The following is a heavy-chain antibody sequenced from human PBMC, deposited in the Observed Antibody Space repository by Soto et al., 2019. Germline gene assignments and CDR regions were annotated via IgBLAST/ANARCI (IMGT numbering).Heavy chain of an antibody. D-gene: IGHD2-2*01. V-gene: IGHV4-31*03. J-gene: IGHJ6*02. CDR2: IYYSGST. CDR3: ASISTSRYYYYYGMDV. CDR1: GGSISSGGYY. Sequence: QVQLQESGPGLVKPSQTLSLTCTVSGGSISSGGYYWSWIRQHPGKGLEWIGYIYYSGSTYYNPSLKSRVTTSVDTSTNQFSLKLSSVTAADTAVYYCASISTSRYYYYYGMDVWGQGTTVTVSS.